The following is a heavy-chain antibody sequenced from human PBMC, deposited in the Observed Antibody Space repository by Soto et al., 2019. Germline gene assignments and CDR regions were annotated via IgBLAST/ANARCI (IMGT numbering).Heavy chain of an antibody. D-gene: IGHD2-2*01. V-gene: IGHV3-23*01. J-gene: IGHJ4*02. CDR1: GFTFSSYA. CDR3: AKDPEGRKVVPPYYFDY. CDR2: ISGSGGST. Sequence: EVQLLESGGGLVQPGGSLRLSCAASGFTFSSYAMSWVRQAPGKGLEWVSAISGSGGSTYYADSVKGRFTISRDNSKNTLYLQMNRLRAEDTAVYYCAKDPEGRKVVPPYYFDYWGQGTLVTVSS.